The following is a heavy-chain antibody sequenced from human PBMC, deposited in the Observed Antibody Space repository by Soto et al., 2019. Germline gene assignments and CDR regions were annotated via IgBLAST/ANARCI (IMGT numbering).Heavy chain of an antibody. J-gene: IGHJ5*02. Sequence: ASVKVSCKASGGTFSSYGISWVRQAPGQGLEWMGWISAYNGNTKYSQNFQGRVTINQDTSASTAYMELSSLTSEDTAVYYCAREKWGSGSRWLDPWGQGTLVTVSS. D-gene: IGHD6-19*01. V-gene: IGHV1-18*01. CDR3: AREKWGSGSRWLDP. CDR2: ISAYNGNT. CDR1: GGTFSSYG.